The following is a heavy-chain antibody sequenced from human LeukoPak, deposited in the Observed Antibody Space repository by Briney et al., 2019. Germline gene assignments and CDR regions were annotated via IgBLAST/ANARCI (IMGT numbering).Heavy chain of an antibody. CDR2: IYYSGST. J-gene: IGHJ5*02. V-gene: IGHV4-59*01. CDR3: AREGLYFDSSGYSVYNWFDP. D-gene: IGHD3-22*01. Sequence: PSETLSLTCTVSGGSISSYYWSWIRQPPGKGLEWIGYIYYSGSTNYNPSLKSRVTISVDTSKNQFSLKLSSVTAADTAVYYCAREGLYFDSSGYSVYNWFDPWGQGTLVTVSS. CDR1: GGSISSYY.